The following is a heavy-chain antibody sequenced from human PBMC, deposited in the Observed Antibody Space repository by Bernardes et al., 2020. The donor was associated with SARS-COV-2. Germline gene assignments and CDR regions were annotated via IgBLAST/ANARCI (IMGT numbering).Heavy chain of an antibody. J-gene: IGHJ6*02. CDR2: ISYDGSNK. V-gene: IGHV3-30*18. CDR3: AKVYGSGSYYYYYGMDV. D-gene: IGHD3-10*01. Sequence: GGSLRLSCAASGFTFSSYGMHWVRQAPGKGLEWVAVISYDGSNKYYADSVKGRFTISRDNSKNTLYLQMNSLRAEDTAVYYCAKVYGSGSYYYYYGMDVWGQGTTVTVSS. CDR1: GFTFSSYG.